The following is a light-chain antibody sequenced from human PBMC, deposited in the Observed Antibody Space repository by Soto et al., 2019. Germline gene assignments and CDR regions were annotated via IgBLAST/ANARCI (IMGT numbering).Light chain of an antibody. CDR1: QSISSY. J-gene: IGKJ5*01. Sequence: DIQMTPSPSSLSASVGDRVTITCLASQSISSYLNWYQQKPGKAPKLLIYAASSLQSGVPSRFSGSGSGTDFNLTISSLQTEDFVTYYCQQTYSTTITFGQGTRLDIK. V-gene: IGKV1-39*01. CDR3: QQTYSTTIT. CDR2: AAS.